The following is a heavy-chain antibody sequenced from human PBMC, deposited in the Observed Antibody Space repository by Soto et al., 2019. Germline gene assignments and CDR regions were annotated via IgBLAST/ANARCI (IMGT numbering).Heavy chain of an antibody. D-gene: IGHD3-16*01. Sequence: GGSLRLACAASGFTVSSNYMSWVRQAPGKGLEWVSVIYSGGSTYYADSVKGRITISRDNSKNTLYLQVNSLRSEDTAVYYCARDVAGGSRLGDLPEYFAYWGQGIQVTVSS. V-gene: IGHV3-66*01. J-gene: IGHJ4*02. CDR2: IYSGGST. CDR1: GFTVSSNY. CDR3: ARDVAGGSRLGDLPEYFAY.